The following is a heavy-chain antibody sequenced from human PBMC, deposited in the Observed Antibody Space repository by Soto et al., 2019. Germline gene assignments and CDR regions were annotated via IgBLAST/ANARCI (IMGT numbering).Heavy chain of an antibody. V-gene: IGHV4-39*01. CDR3: ARSQVSATTFWFDP. J-gene: IGHJ5*02. CDR1: GGSISSSSYY. D-gene: IGHD2-15*01. CDR2: IYYSGST. Sequence: PSETLSLTCTVSGGSISSSSYYWGWIRQPPGKGLEWIGSIYYSGSTYYNPSLKSRVTISVDTSKNQFSLKLSSVTAADTAVYYCARSQVSATTFWFDPWGQGTLVTVSS.